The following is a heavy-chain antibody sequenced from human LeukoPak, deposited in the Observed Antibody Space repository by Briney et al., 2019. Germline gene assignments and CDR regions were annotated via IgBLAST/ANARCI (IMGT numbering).Heavy chain of an antibody. Sequence: GVSLRLSCAASGSTFSSYSMNWVRQAPGKGLEWVSSISSSSSYIYYADSVKGRFTISRDNAKNSLYLQMNSLRAEDTAVYYCARVPLAAGTFDYWGQGTLVTVSS. CDR3: ARVPLAAGTFDY. CDR2: ISSSSSYI. V-gene: IGHV3-21*01. D-gene: IGHD6-13*01. CDR1: GSTFSSYS. J-gene: IGHJ4*02.